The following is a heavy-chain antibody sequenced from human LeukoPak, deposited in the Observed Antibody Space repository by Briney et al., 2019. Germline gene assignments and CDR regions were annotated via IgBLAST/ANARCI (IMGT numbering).Heavy chain of an antibody. V-gene: IGHV3-11*04. CDR2: ISNSGNTI. CDR1: GFTFSDYY. J-gene: IGHJ3*01. CDR3: SAGEGYYDSSDYYSAWAFNV. Sequence: GGSLRLSCAASGFTFSDYYMSWIRQAPGKGLEWVSYISNSGNTIYYADSVKGRFTISRDNAKNSLYRQMNSLRAEDTAVYYCSAGEGYYDSSDYYSAWAFNVWGQGTMVTVSS. D-gene: IGHD3-22*01.